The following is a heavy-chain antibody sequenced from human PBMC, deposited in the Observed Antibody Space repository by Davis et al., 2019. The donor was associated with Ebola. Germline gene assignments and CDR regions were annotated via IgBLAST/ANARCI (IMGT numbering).Heavy chain of an antibody. Sequence: GESLKISCAASGFTFSSYSMNWVRQAPGKGLEWVSYISSSSSTIYYADSVKGRFTISRDNAKNSLYLQMNSLRAEDTAVYYCARGVAVEYWGQGTLVTVSS. V-gene: IGHV3-48*04. CDR1: GFTFSSYS. CDR3: ARGVAVEY. J-gene: IGHJ4*02. D-gene: IGHD6-19*01. CDR2: ISSSSSTI.